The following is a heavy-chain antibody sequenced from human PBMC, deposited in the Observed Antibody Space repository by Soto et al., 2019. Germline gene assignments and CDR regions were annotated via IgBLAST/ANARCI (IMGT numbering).Heavy chain of an antibody. CDR2: ISYDGSNN. J-gene: IGHJ4*02. Sequence: GGSLRLSCAASGFTLSSYALHWVRQAPGKGLEWVAFISYDGSNNYYADSVKGRFTISRDNSKNTLYLQMNSLRAEGTAVDYCAKGGYNYGFLFXCWGQGTLVTVSS. V-gene: IGHV3-30-3*01. CDR3: AKGGYNYGFLFXC. CDR1: GFTLSSYA. D-gene: IGHD5-18*01.